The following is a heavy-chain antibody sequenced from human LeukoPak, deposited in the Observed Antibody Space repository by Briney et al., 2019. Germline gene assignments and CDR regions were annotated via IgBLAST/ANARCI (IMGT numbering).Heavy chain of an antibody. D-gene: IGHD2-15*01. J-gene: IGHJ4*02. CDR1: GGTFSSYA. CDR3: ASPDPYCSGGSCYLGY. Sequence: ASVKVSCKASGGTFSSYAISWVRQAPGQGLEWMGRIIPIFGTANYAQKFQGRVTITTDESTSTAYMELSSLRSEDTAVYYCASPDPYCSGGSCYLGYWGQGTLVTVSS. V-gene: IGHV1-69*05. CDR2: IIPIFGTA.